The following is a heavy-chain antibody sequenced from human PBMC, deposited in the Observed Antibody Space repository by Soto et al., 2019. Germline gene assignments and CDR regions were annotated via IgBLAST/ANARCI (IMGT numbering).Heavy chain of an antibody. V-gene: IGHV3-9*01. CDR2: ISWNSGSV. D-gene: IGHD3-3*01. CDR1: GFTFDDYV. Sequence: EVQLVESGGGLVQPGRSLRISCAASGFTFDDYVMHWVRQVPGKGLEWVSGISWNSGSVGYVDSVKGRFTISRDNAKNSVYLQMNPLRAEDTALYYCAKDQRRLLEWLLFDYWGQGTLVTVSS. CDR3: AKDQRRLLEWLLFDY. J-gene: IGHJ4*02.